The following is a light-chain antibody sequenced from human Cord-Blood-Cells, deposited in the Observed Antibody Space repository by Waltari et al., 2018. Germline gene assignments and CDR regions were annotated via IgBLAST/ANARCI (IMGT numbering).Light chain of an antibody. Sequence: DIQMPQSPSTLSAAVGDRVTITCRASQSISSWLAWYQQKPWKAPNLLIYDASSLESGVPSRFSGSGSGTEFTLTISSLQPDDFATYYCQQYNSYSPTFGQGTKVEIK. V-gene: IGKV1-5*01. CDR3: QQYNSYSPT. CDR1: QSISSW. J-gene: IGKJ1*01. CDR2: DAS.